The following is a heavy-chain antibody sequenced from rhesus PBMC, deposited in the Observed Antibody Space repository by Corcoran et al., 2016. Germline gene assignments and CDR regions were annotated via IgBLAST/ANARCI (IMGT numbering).Heavy chain of an antibody. V-gene: IGHV4-99*01. Sequence: QVQLQESGPGLVKPSETLSLTCAVSGYSISSGYHWAWIRQSPGKGLEYIAYISGSGWSTDYHPSLKSRVIISKDTSKNQFSLKLTSVTAADTAVYYCARLEDSIFDSWGQGVVVTVSS. J-gene: IGHJ6*01. CDR3: ARLEDSIFDS. CDR2: ISGSGWST. D-gene: IGHD4-23*01. CDR1: GYSISSGYH.